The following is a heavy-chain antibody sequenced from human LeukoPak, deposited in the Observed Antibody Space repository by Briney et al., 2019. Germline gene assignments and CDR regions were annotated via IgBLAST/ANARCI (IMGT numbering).Heavy chain of an antibody. CDR2: ISGSGGST. D-gene: IGHD6-13*01. Sequence: GGSLRLSCAASGFTFSSYAMSWVRQAPGKGLEWVSAISGSGGSTYYADSVKGRFTISRDNSKNTLYLQMNSLRAEDTAVYYCARTGDSSSWYGNDYWGQGTLVTVSS. V-gene: IGHV3-23*01. CDR3: ARTGDSSSWYGNDY. J-gene: IGHJ4*02. CDR1: GFTFSSYA.